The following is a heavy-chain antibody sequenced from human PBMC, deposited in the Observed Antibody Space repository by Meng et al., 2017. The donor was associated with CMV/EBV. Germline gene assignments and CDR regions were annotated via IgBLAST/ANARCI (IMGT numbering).Heavy chain of an antibody. V-gene: IGHV3-7*01. D-gene: IGHD3-10*01. CDR1: GFTVSSYW. Sequence: GESLKISCAASGFTVSSYWMSWVRQAPGKGLEWVANIKQDGSEKDYVDSVKGRFTISRDNAKNSLYLQMNSLRAEDTAVYYCARLFTDAFDIWGQGTMVTVSS. CDR2: IKQDGSEK. J-gene: IGHJ3*02. CDR3: ARLFTDAFDI.